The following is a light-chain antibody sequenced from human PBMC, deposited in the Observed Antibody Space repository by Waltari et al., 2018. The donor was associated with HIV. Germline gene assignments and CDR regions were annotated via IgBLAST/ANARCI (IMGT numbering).Light chain of an antibody. CDR2: GAS. V-gene: IGKV3-20*01. CDR1: QSVSSSY. CDR3: QQYGNSPHT. J-gene: IGKJ2*01. Sequence: EIVLTQSPGTLSLSPGERATLSCRASQSVSSSYLAWYQQKPGQAPRLLIAGASSRATGIPDRFSGSGSGTDFTLTINRLEPEDFAVYYCQQYGNSPHTFGQGTKLEIK.